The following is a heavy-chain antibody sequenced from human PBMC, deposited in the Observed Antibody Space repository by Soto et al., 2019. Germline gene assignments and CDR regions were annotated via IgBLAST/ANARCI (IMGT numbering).Heavy chain of an antibody. Sequence: SGPTLVNPTQTLTLNCTFSGFSLTNGGMCVSWIRQPPGQALEWLARIDWDDEKYYSTSLRTRLSISKDTSKNEVVLTLTNMDPVDTATYYCARTPSYCVGPDCFLTGFDFWGQGARVTVSS. V-gene: IGHV2-70*11. CDR3: ARTPSYCVGPDCFLTGFDF. CDR2: IDWDDEK. CDR1: GFSLTNGGMC. D-gene: IGHD2-21*01. J-gene: IGHJ4*02.